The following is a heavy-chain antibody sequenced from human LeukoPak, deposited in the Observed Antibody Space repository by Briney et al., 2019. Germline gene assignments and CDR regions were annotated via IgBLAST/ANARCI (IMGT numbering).Heavy chain of an antibody. CDR2: IIPIFGTA. J-gene: IGHJ4*02. CDR3: ASGSSGGLDY. Sequence: SVKVSCEASGGTFSSYAISWVRQAPGQGLEWMGRIIPIFGTANYAQKFQGRVTITTDESTSTAYMELSSLRSEDTAVYYCASGSSGGLDYWGQGTLVTVSS. V-gene: IGHV1-69*05. CDR1: GGTFSSYA. D-gene: IGHD2-15*01.